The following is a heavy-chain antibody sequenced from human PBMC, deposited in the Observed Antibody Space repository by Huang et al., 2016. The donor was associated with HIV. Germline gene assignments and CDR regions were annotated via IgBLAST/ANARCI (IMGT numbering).Heavy chain of an antibody. J-gene: IGHJ4*02. CDR2: ITHGGST. V-gene: IGHV4-34*01. Sequence: QVQLHQWGAGLLKPSETLSLTCAVYGGSFSGYYWSWIRQPPGKGLGWIGEITHGGSTNDNPSLKSRVTISEETSKNQFSLKLSSVTAADTAVYYCARAPHYGSGSYYYWGQGTLVTVSS. CDR1: GGSFSGYY. D-gene: IGHD3-10*01. CDR3: ARAPHYGSGSYYY.